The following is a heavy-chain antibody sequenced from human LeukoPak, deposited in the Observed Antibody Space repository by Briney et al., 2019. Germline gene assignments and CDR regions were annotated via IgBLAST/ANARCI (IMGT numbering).Heavy chain of an antibody. J-gene: IGHJ5*02. V-gene: IGHV3-7*01. D-gene: IGHD6-19*01. CDR2: IKEDGSEK. Sequence: GGSLRLSCAASGFTFSSYWMSWVRQAPGKGLEWVANIKEDGSEKHYVDSVKGRFTISRDNAKNSLYLQMNSLRAEDTAVYYCAKDPSGWYGGDWFDPWGQGTLVTVSS. CDR1: GFTFSSYW. CDR3: AKDPSGWYGGDWFDP.